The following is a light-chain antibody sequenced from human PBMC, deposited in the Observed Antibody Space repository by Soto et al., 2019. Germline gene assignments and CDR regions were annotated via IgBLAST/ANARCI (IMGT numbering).Light chain of an antibody. CDR1: SSDVGGYNY. Sequence: QSALTQPRSVSGSPGQSVTISCTGTSSDVGGYNYVAWYQQHPDKAPKLMIYDVSKRPSGVPDRFSGSKSGNTASLTISGLLAEDEADYYCCSFAGSSTLFGGGTKLTVL. V-gene: IGLV2-11*01. CDR3: CSFAGSSTL. CDR2: DVS. J-gene: IGLJ2*01.